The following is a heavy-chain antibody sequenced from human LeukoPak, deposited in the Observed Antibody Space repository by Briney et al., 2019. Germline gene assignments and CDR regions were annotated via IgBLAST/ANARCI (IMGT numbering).Heavy chain of an antibody. CDR3: ARDSFDSSGPKGFDY. V-gene: IGHV3-23*01. CDR2: ISGSGGST. J-gene: IGHJ4*02. Sequence: GGSLRLSCAAPGFTSSSYAMSWVRQAPGKGLEWVSAISGSGGSTYYADSVKGRFTISRDNSKNTLYLQVNSLRAEDTAVYYCARDSFDSSGPKGFDYWGQGTLVTVSS. D-gene: IGHD3-22*01. CDR1: GFTSSSYA.